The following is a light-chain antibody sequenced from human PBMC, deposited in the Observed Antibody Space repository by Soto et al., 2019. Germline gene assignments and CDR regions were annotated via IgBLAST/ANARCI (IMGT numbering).Light chain of an antibody. V-gene: IGLV2-23*01. J-gene: IGLJ3*02. CDR3: CSYAGSMTWV. CDR1: SSDIGSYNL. Sequence: QSALTQPASVSGSPGQSITISCTGTSSDIGSYNLVSWYQQHPGKAPKVIIYEGNERPSGVSNRFSGSKSGNTASLTISGLQAEDEADYCCCSYAGSMTWVFGGATKVTVL. CDR2: EGN.